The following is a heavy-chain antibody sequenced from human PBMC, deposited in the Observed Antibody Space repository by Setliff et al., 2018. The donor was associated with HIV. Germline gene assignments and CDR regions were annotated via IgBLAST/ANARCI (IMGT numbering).Heavy chain of an antibody. V-gene: IGHV1-8*02. D-gene: IGHD3-3*02. Sequence: ASVKVSCKASGYNFTDYDINWVRQATGQGLEWMGWMNPNNGNTGYAETFQGRVTMTRDTSISTAYMELSSLRSDDTAVYYCARGTAPRPASVLEFLEWLFPNWFDPWGQGTLVTVSS. J-gene: IGHJ5*02. CDR2: MNPNNGNT. CDR1: GYNFTDYD. CDR3: ARGTAPRPASVLEFLEWLFPNWFDP.